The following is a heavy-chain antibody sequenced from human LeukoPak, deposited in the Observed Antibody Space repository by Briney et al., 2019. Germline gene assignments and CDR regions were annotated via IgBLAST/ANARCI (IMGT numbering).Heavy chain of an antibody. V-gene: IGHV3-48*03. CDR1: GFTFSSYE. CDR3: ARDRRAHN. CDR2: ISNSGSTI. J-gene: IGHJ4*02. Sequence: GGSLRLSCAASGFTFSSYEINWVRQAPGKGLEWVSYISNSGSTIYYADSVKGRFTVSRDNAENSLYLQMNSLRAEDTAVYYCARDRRAHNWGQGTLVTVSS.